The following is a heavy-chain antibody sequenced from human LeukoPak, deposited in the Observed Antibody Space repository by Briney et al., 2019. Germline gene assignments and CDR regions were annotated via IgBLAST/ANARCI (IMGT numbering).Heavy chain of an antibody. D-gene: IGHD3-3*01. J-gene: IGHJ5*02. CDR3: ARDVTKRIGFDP. CDR1: GYTFTGYY. V-gene: IGHV1-2*02. CDR2: INPNSGGT. Sequence: ASVKVSCKASGYTFTGYYMHWVRQAPGQGLEWMGWINPNSGGTNYAQKFQGRVTMTRDTSISTAYMELSRLRSDDTDVYYCARDVTKRIGFDPWGQGTLVTVSS.